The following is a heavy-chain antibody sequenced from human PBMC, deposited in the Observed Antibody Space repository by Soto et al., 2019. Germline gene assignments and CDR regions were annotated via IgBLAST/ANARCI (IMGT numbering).Heavy chain of an antibody. CDR2: IYTSGST. CDR3: ARDRVDPYSSGWSPGYYYGMDV. J-gene: IGHJ6*02. D-gene: IGHD6-19*01. Sequence: QVQLQESGPGLVKPSETLSLTCTVSGGSISSYYWSWIRQPAGKGLEWIGRIYTSGSTNYNPSLNSRVTMSVDTSKNQFSLKLSSVTAADTAVYYCARDRVDPYSSGWSPGYYYGMDVWGQGTTVTVSS. CDR1: GGSISSYY. V-gene: IGHV4-4*07.